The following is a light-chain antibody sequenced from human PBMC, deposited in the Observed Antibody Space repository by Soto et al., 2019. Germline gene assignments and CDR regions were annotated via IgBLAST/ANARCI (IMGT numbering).Light chain of an antibody. CDR3: QQYNNWPLT. V-gene: IGKV3-15*01. Sequence: EIVLTQSPDTLSLSPGDIATLSCMASQSISSYLAWYQQKPGQPPRLLIYGASSRATGIPPRFSGSGSGTEFSLTISSLQSEDFAVYYCQQYNNWPLTFGGGTKVDIK. CDR2: GAS. J-gene: IGKJ4*01. CDR1: QSISSY.